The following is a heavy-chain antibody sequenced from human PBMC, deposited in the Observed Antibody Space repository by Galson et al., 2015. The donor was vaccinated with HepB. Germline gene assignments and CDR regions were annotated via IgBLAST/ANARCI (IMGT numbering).Heavy chain of an antibody. D-gene: IGHD3-3*01. CDR2: ISYDGSNK. CDR1: GFTFSSYA. Sequence: SLRLSCAASGFTFSSYAMHWVRQAPGKGLEWVAVISYDGSNKYYADSVKGRFTISRDNSKNTLYLQMNSLRAEDTAVYYCARDWHLRRLEAFDIWGQGTMVTVSS. CDR3: ARDWHLRRLEAFDI. J-gene: IGHJ3*02. V-gene: IGHV3-30-3*01.